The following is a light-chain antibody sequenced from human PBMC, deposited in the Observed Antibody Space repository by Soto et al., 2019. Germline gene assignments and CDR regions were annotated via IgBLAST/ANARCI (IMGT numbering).Light chain of an antibody. J-gene: IGLJ1*01. CDR3: QSYDSSLSGSNYV. V-gene: IGLV1-40*01. Sequence: QSVLTQPPSVSGAPGQRVTISCTGSSSNIGAGYDVHWYQQLPGTAPKLLIYGNSNRPSGVPDRFSGSKSGTSASLAITGLQAEDEADYYCQSYDSSLSGSNYVSGTGTKLTVL. CDR1: SSNIGAGYD. CDR2: GNS.